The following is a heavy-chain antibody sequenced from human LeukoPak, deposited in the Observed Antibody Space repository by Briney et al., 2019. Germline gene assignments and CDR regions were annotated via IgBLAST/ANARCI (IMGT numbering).Heavy chain of an antibody. CDR3: ARAPRTARSSDPQNRMVRGPYVY. D-gene: IGHD3-10*01. V-gene: IGHV4-34*01. J-gene: IGHJ4*02. CDR2: INHSGST. CDR1: GGSFSGYY. Sequence: EPSETLSLTCAVYGGSFSGYYWSWIRQPPGKGLEWIGEINHSGSTNYNPSLKSRVTISVDTSKNQFSLKLSSVTAADTAVYYCARAPRTARSSDPQNRMVRGPYVYWGQGTLVTVSS.